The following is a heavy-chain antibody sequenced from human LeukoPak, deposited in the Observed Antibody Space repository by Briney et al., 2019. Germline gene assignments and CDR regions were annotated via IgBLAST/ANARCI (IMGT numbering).Heavy chain of an antibody. CDR1: GFAFSTHN. V-gene: IGHV3-21*01. Sequence: GSLRLSCAASGFAFSTHNMNWVRQAPGKGLEWVSSIGRDSSYIYYADSVKGRFTISRDNAKNSLYLQMNSLRDEDTAVYYCARDRGYDSSGYYSRAFDYWGQGTLVTVSS. CDR2: IGRDSSYI. CDR3: ARDRGYDSSGYYSRAFDY. D-gene: IGHD3-22*01. J-gene: IGHJ4*02.